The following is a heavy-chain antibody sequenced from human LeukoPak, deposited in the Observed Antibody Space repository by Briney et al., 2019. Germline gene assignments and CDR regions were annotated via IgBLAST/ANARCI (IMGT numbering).Heavy chain of an antibody. V-gene: IGHV3-21*01. J-gene: IGHJ6*03. CDR1: GFTFSSYS. CDR2: ISSSSYI. CDR3: AREGGSPPGYYYYYMDV. Sequence: GGSLRLSCAASGFTFSSYSMNWVRQAPGKGLEWVSSISSSSYIYYADSVKGRFTISRDNAKNSLYLQMNSLRAEDTAVYYCAREGGSPPGYYYYYMDVWGKGTTVTASS.